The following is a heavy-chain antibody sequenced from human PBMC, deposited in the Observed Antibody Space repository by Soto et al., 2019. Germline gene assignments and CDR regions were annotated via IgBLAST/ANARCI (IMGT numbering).Heavy chain of an antibody. V-gene: IGHV4-31*03. CDR1: GGSISSGGYY. D-gene: IGHD3-22*01. CDR3: ASRSKYYYDSSGYYYDY. CDR2: IYYSGST. J-gene: IGHJ4*02. Sequence: PSETLSLTCTVSGGSISSGGYYWSWIRQHPGKGLEWIGYIYYSGSTYYNPSLKSRVTISVDTSKNQFSLKLSSVTAADTAVYYCASRSKYYYDSSGYYYDYWGQGTRVTVS.